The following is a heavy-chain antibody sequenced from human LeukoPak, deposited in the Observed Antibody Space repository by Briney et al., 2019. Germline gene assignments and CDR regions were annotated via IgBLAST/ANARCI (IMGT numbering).Heavy chain of an antibody. Sequence: PLETLSLTCTVSGGSISSYYWSWIRQPAGKGLEWIGRIYTSGSTNYNPSLKSRVTMSVDTSKNQFSLKLSSVTAADTAVYYCARIYGSGSYYTAYYYYMDVWGKGTTVTVSS. CDR1: GGSISSYY. J-gene: IGHJ6*03. D-gene: IGHD3-10*01. CDR2: IYTSGST. CDR3: ARIYGSGSYYTAYYYYMDV. V-gene: IGHV4-4*07.